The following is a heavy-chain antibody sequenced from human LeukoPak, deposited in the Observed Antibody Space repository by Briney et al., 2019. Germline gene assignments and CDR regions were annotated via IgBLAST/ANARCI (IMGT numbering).Heavy chain of an antibody. D-gene: IGHD3-3*01. CDR1: GFTFSSSA. Sequence: PGGSLRLSCAASGFTFSSSAMSWVRQAPGKGLEWVSAISGSGGSTYYADSVKGRFTISRDNSKNTLYLQMNSLRAEDTAVYYCASSSGYYTVWFDPWGQGTLVTVSS. CDR2: ISGSGGST. J-gene: IGHJ5*02. V-gene: IGHV3-23*01. CDR3: ASSSGYYTVWFDP.